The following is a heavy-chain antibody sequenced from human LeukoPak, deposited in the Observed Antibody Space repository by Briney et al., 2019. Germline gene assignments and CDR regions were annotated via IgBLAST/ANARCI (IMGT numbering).Heavy chain of an antibody. CDR2: INSDGRST. Sequence: GGSLRLSCAASGFTFSNYWMHWVRQAPGKGLVWVSRINSDGRSTNYADSVKGRFTISRDNSRNTLYLQMNSLRAEDTAVYYCAKGPLLWNWGQGTLVTVSS. V-gene: IGHV3-74*01. CDR1: GFTFSNYW. CDR3: AKGPLLWN. D-gene: IGHD2/OR15-2a*01. J-gene: IGHJ4*02.